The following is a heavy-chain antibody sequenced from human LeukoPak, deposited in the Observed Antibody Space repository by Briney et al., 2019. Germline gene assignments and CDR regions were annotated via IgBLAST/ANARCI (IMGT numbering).Heavy chain of an antibody. D-gene: IGHD3-22*01. Sequence: GGSLRLSCAASGFTFSSYGMHWVRQAPGKGLEWVAFIRYDGSNKYYADSVKGRFTISRDNSKNTLHLQMNSLRAEDTAVYYCAKWSSVLHYYDSSLHFDYWGQGTLVTVSS. V-gene: IGHV3-30*02. CDR2: IRYDGSNK. J-gene: IGHJ4*02. CDR1: GFTFSSYG. CDR3: AKWSSVLHYYDSSLHFDY.